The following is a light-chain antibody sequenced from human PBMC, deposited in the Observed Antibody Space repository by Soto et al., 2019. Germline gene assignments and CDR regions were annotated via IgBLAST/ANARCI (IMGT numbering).Light chain of an antibody. CDR1: SSNIGSNT. V-gene: IGLV1-44*01. J-gene: IGLJ1*01. CDR2: SNN. CDR3: AAWDDSLNGPYV. Sequence: QSVLTQPPSASGTPGQRVTISCSGSSSNIGSNTVNWYQQLPGTAPKLLIYSNNQRPSGVPDRFSGSKSGTSASLAISGLQSEDEADYYCAAWDDSLNGPYVFGPAPNVTVL.